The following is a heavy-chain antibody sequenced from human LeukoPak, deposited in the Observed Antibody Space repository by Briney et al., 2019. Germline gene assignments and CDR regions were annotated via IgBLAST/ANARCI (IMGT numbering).Heavy chain of an antibody. CDR2: IYHSGST. CDR1: GYSISSGYY. D-gene: IGHD1-26*01. V-gene: IGHV4-38-2*01. J-gene: IGHJ4*02. CDR3: ARVGGSYEPFDY. Sequence: SETLSLTCAVSGYSISSGYYWGWIRQPPGKGLEWIGNIYHSGSTYYNPSLQSRVTISVDTSKNQFSLKLSSVTAAHTAVYYCARVGGSYEPFDYWGQGTLVTVSS.